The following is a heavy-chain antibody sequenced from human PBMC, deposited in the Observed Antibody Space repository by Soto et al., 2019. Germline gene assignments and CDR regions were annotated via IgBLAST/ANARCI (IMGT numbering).Heavy chain of an antibody. D-gene: IGHD2-15*01. V-gene: IGHV4-30-4*01. CDR2: IFYSGSA. CDR3: ARVGGQRVLAY. J-gene: IGHJ4*02. CDR1: GGSISSGDYY. Sequence: QVQLQESGPGLVKPSQTLSLTCTVSGGSISSGDYYWSWIRQPPGKGLEWIGDIFYSGSAYYNPSPQGRVTLPVATSKRQFSLGRSSVTAADTAVDYCARVGGQRVLAYWGQGTLVSVSS.